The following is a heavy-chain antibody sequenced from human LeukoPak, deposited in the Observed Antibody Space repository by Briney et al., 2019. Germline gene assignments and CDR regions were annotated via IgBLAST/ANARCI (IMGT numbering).Heavy chain of an antibody. J-gene: IGHJ4*02. Sequence: AGGSLRLSCTASGFTFSSYTINWVRQAPGKGLEWVANIKQDGSEKYYVDSVKGRFTISRDNAQNSLYLQMNSLRAEDTAVYYCARGPSHSSCYYYYFDYWGQGTLVTVSS. D-gene: IGHD3-22*01. CDR3: ARGPSHSSCYYYYFDY. CDR2: IKQDGSEK. CDR1: GFTFSSYT. V-gene: IGHV3-7*01.